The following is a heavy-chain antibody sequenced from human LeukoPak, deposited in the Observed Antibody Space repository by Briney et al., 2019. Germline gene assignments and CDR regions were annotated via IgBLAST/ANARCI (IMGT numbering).Heavy chain of an antibody. V-gene: IGHV4-34*01. CDR3: ARDRKGSGYDLSFDY. J-gene: IGHJ4*02. D-gene: IGHD5-12*01. CDR2: INHSGST. CDR1: GGSFSGYY. Sequence: SETLSLTCAVYGGSFSGYYWSWIRQPPGKGLEWIGEINHSGSTNYNPSLKSRVTISVDTSKNQFSLKLGSVTAADTAVYYCARDRKGSGYDLSFDYWGQGTLVTVSS.